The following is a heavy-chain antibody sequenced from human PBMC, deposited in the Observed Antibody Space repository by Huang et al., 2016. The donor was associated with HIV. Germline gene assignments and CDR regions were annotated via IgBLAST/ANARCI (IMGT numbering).Heavy chain of an antibody. Sequence: EVQLVESGGGLVKPGGSLRLSCAASGFTFSKAWMSWVRQAPGKGLEWVGRIKSKTDGGTTDYTAPVKGRFTISRDDSRNTLYLQMNSLKTEDTAVYYWTTHLDYYDSSGYYFGNYWGQGTLVTVSS. CDR1: GFTFSKAW. J-gene: IGHJ4*02. V-gene: IGHV3-15*01. CDR2: IKSKTDGGTT. CDR3: TTHLDYYDSSGYYFGNY. D-gene: IGHD3-22*01.